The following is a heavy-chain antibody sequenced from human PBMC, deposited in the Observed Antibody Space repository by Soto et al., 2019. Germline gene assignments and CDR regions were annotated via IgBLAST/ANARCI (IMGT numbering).Heavy chain of an antibody. CDR1: GASITTYY. Sequence: ETLSLTCDVSGASITTYYWSWIRQAPGKGLEWIGNVYHTGTTDYNSSLKSRVTISVDTSKNQFSLNMNSVTAADTAVYYCARRLFGSGWTLDSWGQGALVTVSS. J-gene: IGHJ4*02. CDR3: ARRLFGSGWTLDS. V-gene: IGHV4-59*01. D-gene: IGHD6-19*01. CDR2: VYHTGTT.